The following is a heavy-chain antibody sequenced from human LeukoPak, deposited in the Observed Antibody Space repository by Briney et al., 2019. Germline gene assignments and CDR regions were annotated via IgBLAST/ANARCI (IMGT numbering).Heavy chain of an antibody. CDR1: GFTFDDYA. Sequence: GRSLRLSCAASGFTFDDYAMRWVRQAPGKGLEWVSLISWDGGSTYYEDSVKGRFTISRDNSKNSLYLQMNSLRTEDTALYYCVKPITSSSWYFGYWGQGTLVTVSS. J-gene: IGHJ4*02. CDR3: VKPITSSSWYFGY. V-gene: IGHV3-43*02. CDR2: ISWDGGST. D-gene: IGHD6-13*01.